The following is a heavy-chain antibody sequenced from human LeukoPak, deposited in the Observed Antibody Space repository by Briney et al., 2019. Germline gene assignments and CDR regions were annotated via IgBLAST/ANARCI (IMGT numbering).Heavy chain of an antibody. CDR3: AKGYYYDSSGYYYFDY. Sequence: PGRSLRLSCAASGFTFSSYGMHWVRQAPGKGLEWVAVISYDGSNKYYADSVKGRFTISRDNSKNTLYLQMNSLRAEDTAVYYCAKGYYYDSSGYYYFDYWGQGTLVTVSS. D-gene: IGHD3-22*01. CDR1: GFTFSSYG. J-gene: IGHJ4*02. V-gene: IGHV3-30*18. CDR2: ISYDGSNK.